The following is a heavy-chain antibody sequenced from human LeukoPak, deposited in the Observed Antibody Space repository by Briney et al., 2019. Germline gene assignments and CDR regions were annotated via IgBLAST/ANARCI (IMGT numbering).Heavy chain of an antibody. Sequence: SETLSLTCTVSGGSIGSSSYYWGWIRQPPGKGLEWIGSIYYSGSTYYNPSLKSRVTISVDTSKNQFSLKLSSVTAADTAVYYCARVSVGANDYWGQGTLVTVSS. CDR2: IYYSGST. CDR1: GGSIGSSSYY. CDR3: ARVSVGANDY. J-gene: IGHJ4*02. D-gene: IGHD1-26*01. V-gene: IGHV4-39*07.